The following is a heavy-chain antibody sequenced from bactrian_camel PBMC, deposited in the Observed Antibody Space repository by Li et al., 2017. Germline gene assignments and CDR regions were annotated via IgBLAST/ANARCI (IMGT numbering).Heavy chain of an antibody. V-gene: IGHV3S53*01. Sequence: SGGGSVQAGGSLRLSCTASGITTDEADMGWYRQRPGNQCELVAKLSTAGGTDFPNSEIERFTISRNNAKNTVYLQMNSLTPEDTAVYYCAVNRGLLRRRSCRDIGGYWGQGTQVTV. CDR2: LSTAGGT. D-gene: IGHD5*01. CDR3: AVNRGLLRRRSCRDIGGY. J-gene: IGHJ4*01. CDR1: GITTDEAD.